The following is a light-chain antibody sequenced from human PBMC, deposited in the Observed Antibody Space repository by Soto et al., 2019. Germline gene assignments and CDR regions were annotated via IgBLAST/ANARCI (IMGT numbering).Light chain of an antibody. CDR1: SGSIASNY. V-gene: IGLV6-57*01. CDR2: EDN. J-gene: IGLJ3*02. CDR3: QSYDSTPV. Sequence: NFMLTQPHSVSESPGKTVTISCTRSSGSIASNYVQWYQQRPGSSPTTVIYEDNQRPSGVPDRFSGSIDSSSNSASLTISGLKTEDEADYYCQSYDSTPVFGGGTKVTVL.